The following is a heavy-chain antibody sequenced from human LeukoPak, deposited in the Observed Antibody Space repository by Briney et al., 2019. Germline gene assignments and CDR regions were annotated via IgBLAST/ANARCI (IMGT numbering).Heavy chain of an antibody. Sequence: GGSLRLSCSASGFIFSSYTMNWVRQAPGKGLEWVSSISSSSSYIWYADSVKGRFTISRDNDKNSLYLQMNSLRAEDTAVYYCARADYYDSSGYFPIDYWGQGTLVTVSS. CDR1: GFIFSSYT. D-gene: IGHD3-22*01. CDR3: ARADYYDSSGYFPIDY. CDR2: ISSSSSYI. V-gene: IGHV3-21*01. J-gene: IGHJ4*02.